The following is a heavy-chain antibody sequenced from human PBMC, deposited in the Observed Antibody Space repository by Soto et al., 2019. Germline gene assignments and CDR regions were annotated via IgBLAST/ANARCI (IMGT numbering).Heavy chain of an antibody. J-gene: IGHJ4*02. D-gene: IGHD4-17*01. CDR2: IYYSGST. Sequence: PSETLSLTCTVSGGSISSGGYYWSWIRQHPGKGLEWIGYIYYSGSTYYNPSLKSRVTISVDTSKNQFSLKLSSVTAADTAVYYCARVPMTTVTYYFDYWGQGTLVTVSS. CDR3: ARVPMTTVTYYFDY. CDR1: GGSISSGGYY. V-gene: IGHV4-31*02.